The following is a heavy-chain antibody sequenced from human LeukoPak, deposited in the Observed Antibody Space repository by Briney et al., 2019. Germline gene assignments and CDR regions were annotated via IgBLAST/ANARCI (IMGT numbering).Heavy chain of an antibody. CDR3: ARGRRRAAAGTGAYYYYGMDV. V-gene: IGHV4-34*01. Sequence: SETLSLTCAVYGGSFSGYYWSWIRQPPGKGLEWIGEINHSGSTNYNPSLKSRVTISVDTSKNQFSLKLSSVTAADTAVYYCARGRRRAAAGTGAYYYYGMDVWGQGTTVTVSS. J-gene: IGHJ6*02. CDR2: INHSGST. CDR1: GGSFSGYY. D-gene: IGHD6-13*01.